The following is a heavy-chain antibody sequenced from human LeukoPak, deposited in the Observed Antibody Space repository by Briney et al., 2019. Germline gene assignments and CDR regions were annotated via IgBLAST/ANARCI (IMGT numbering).Heavy chain of an antibody. Sequence: SETLSLTCSASGYSISSAYYWGWIRQPPGKGLEWIGSISHSAVTYYNPSLQSRVTISLDTSKNQLSLKLTSVTAADTAVYYCGREGKLNYGILVSWGQGTLVTVSS. J-gene: IGHJ5*02. CDR1: GYSISSAYY. CDR3: GREGKLNYGILVS. D-gene: IGHD2-15*01. V-gene: IGHV4-38-2*02. CDR2: ISHSAVT.